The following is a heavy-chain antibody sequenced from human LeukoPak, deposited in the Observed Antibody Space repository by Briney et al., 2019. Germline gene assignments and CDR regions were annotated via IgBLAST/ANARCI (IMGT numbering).Heavy chain of an antibody. CDR3: ATTDPNIVVVPAAKGGLDY. Sequence: ASVKVCCKASGYTFTGYYMHWERQAPGQGLGWMGGIDPNSGGTNYAQKVQGRVTMPRDTSISTAYMELSRLRSDDTAVYYCATTDPNIVVVPAAKGGLDYWGQGTLVTVSS. CDR2: IDPNSGGT. J-gene: IGHJ4*02. CDR1: GYTFTGYY. V-gene: IGHV1-2*02. D-gene: IGHD2-2*01.